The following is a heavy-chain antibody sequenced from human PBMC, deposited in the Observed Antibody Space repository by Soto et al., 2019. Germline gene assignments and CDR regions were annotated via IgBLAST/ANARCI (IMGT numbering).Heavy chain of an antibody. J-gene: IGHJ4*02. CDR2: ISSSSSYT. CDR1: GFTFSDYY. V-gene: IGHV3-11*05. D-gene: IGHD6-13*01. CDR3: ARDRRGIAAAGSHFDY. Sequence: QVQLVESGGGLVKPGGSLRLSCAASGFTFSDYYMSWIRQAPGKGREWVSYISSSSSYTNYADSVKGRFTISRDNAKNSLYLQMNSLRAEDTAVYYCARDRRGIAAAGSHFDYWGQGTLVTVSS.